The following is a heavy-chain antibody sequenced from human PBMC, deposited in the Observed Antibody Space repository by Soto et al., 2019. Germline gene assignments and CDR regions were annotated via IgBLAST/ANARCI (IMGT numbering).Heavy chain of an antibody. V-gene: IGHV1-69*01. D-gene: IGHD2-21*01. CDR1: GGIFRSFA. Sequence: QVRLVQSGAEVRKPGSSVKVSCKASGGIFRSFAISWVRQAPGQGLEWMGAIIHRFGTGKSAQKFQGRLTITADDSTRTTSMEPSSLRSDHTAMYYCARDRVTVVVRDGGPSYLGMDVWGQGTSVTVSS. CDR2: IIHRFGTG. CDR3: ARDRVTVVVRDGGPSYLGMDV. J-gene: IGHJ6*02.